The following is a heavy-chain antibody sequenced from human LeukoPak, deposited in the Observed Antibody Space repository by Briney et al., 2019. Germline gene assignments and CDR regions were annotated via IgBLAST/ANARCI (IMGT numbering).Heavy chain of an antibody. D-gene: IGHD6-6*01. V-gene: IGHV4-39*01. CDR1: GASISSSDDY. J-gene: IGHJ4*02. Sequence: SETLSLTCTVSGASISSSDDYWGWIRQPPWNGLEWIGSVSHSGNSFYNPSLRSRLTISVDTSKDQLSLKLTSVTAADTAVYYCVRRQLVRLYFDLWGQGTLLTVSS. CDR3: VRRQLVRLYFDL. CDR2: VSHSGNS.